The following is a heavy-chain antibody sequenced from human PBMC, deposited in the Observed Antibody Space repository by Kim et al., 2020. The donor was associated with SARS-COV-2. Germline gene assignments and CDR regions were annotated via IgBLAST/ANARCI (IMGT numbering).Heavy chain of an antibody. V-gene: IGHV4-39*01. CDR1: GGSNSSSSYY. Sequence: SETLSLTCTVSGGSNSSSSYYWGWIRQPPGKGLEWIGSIYYSGSTYYNPSLKSRVTISVDTSKNQFSLKLSSVTAADTAVYYCARLTSGWYLGTEGLFDYWGQGTLVTVSS. J-gene: IGHJ4*02. CDR3: ARLTSGWYLGTEGLFDY. CDR2: IYYSGST. D-gene: IGHD6-19*01.